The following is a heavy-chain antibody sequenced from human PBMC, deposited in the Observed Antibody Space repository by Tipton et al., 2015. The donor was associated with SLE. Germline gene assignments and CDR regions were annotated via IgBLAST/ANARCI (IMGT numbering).Heavy chain of an antibody. CDR3: AREGSSSDYYYYMDV. V-gene: IGHV4-38-2*02. Sequence: TLSLTCAVSGYSISSGYYWGWIRQPPGKGLEWIGSIYHSGSTYYNPSLKSRVTISVDTSKNQFSLQLNSVTPEDTAVYYCAREGSSSDYYYYMDVWGKGTTVTVSS. D-gene: IGHD6-6*01. CDR1: GYSISSGYY. CDR2: IYHSGST. J-gene: IGHJ6*03.